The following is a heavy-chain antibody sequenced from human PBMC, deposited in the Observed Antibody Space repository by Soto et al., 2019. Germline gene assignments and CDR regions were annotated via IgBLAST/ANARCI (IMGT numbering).Heavy chain of an antibody. J-gene: IGHJ4*02. Sequence: ASVKVSCKASGGTFSSYTISWVRQAPGQGLEWMGRIIPILGIANYAQKFQGRVTITADKSTSTAYMELSSLRSEDTAVYYCASRGELSSFDYWGQGTLVTVSS. CDR3: ASRGELSSFDY. D-gene: IGHD3-16*02. CDR2: IIPILGIA. CDR1: GGTFSSYT. V-gene: IGHV1-69*02.